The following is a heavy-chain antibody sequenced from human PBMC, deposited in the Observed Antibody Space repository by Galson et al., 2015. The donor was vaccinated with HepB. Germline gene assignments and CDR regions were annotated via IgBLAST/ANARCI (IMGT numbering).Heavy chain of an antibody. Sequence: SVKVSCKASGYTFTRYYMHWVRQAPGQGLEWMGIINPSGGSTRYAQKFQGRVAMTRDTSTSTVYMELTSLRSEDTAVYYCAREKGLDYYESSGNYYYGMDVWGRGTAVTVSS. CDR1: GYTFTRYY. CDR3: AREKGLDYYESSGNYYYGMDV. V-gene: IGHV1-46*03. CDR2: INPSGGST. J-gene: IGHJ6*04. D-gene: IGHD3-22*01.